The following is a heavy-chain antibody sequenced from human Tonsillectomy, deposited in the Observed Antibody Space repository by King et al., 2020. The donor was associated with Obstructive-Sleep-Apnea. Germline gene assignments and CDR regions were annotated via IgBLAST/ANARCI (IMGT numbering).Heavy chain of an antibody. V-gene: IGHV4-31*03. D-gene: IGHD3-10*01. Sequence: MQLQESGPGLVKPSQTLSLTCTVVGVDRSRVGCYWRWLAQNPGKGLEGIGCIFYSWSTYYNPSPKSRVTISVNTSKNQFSLKLSSVTAADTAVYYCAKDRGSTEIDPWGQGTLVTVSS. J-gene: IGHJ5*02. CDR1: GVDRSRVGCY. CDR2: IFYSWST. CDR3: AKDRGSTEIDP.